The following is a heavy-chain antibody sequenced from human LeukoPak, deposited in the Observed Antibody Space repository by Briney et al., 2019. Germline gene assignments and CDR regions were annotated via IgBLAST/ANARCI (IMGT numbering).Heavy chain of an antibody. D-gene: IGHD3-9*01. Sequence: GGSLRLSCAASGFTFSSYAMSWVRQAPGKGLEWVSAISGRGGSTYYADSVKGRFTISRDNSKNTLYLQMNSLRAEDTAVYYCAKGDNDILTGYYNSFDYWGQGTLVTVSS. CDR2: ISGRGGST. J-gene: IGHJ4*02. V-gene: IGHV3-23*01. CDR3: AKGDNDILTGYYNSFDY. CDR1: GFTFSSYA.